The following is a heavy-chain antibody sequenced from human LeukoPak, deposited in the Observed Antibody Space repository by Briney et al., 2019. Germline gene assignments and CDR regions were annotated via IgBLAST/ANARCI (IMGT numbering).Heavy chain of an antibody. Sequence: ASVMVSCKASGYTFTGYFQHWVRRAPGQGFEWMGWINPNSGGTYYTQRFQGRVTMTKDTSISTAYMELSSLGSDDTAVYYCARAQSLTAPAGTFANSWGQGTLVTVSS. CDR2: INPNSGGT. V-gene: IGHV1-2*02. CDR3: ARAQSLTAPAGTFANS. CDR1: GYTFTGYF. D-gene: IGHD6-13*01. J-gene: IGHJ4*02.